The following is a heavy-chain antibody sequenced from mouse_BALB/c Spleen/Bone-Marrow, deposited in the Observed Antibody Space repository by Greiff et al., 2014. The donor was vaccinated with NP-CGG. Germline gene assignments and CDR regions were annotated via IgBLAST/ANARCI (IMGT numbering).Heavy chain of an antibody. CDR1: GFAFSSYD. J-gene: IGHJ1*01. CDR2: ISSGGGST. Sequence: DVMLVESGGGLVKPGGSLKLSCAASGFAFSSYDMSWVRQTPEKRLGWVAYISSGGGSTYYPDTMKGRFTISRDNAKNTLYLQMSSLKSEDTAMYYCARQGAYYGNYKYSDVWGAGTTVTVSS. CDR3: ARQGAYYGNYKYSDV. V-gene: IGHV5-12-1*01. D-gene: IGHD2-10*01.